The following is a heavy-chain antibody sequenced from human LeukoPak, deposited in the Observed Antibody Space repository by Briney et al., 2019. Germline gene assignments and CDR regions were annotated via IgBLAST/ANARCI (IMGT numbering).Heavy chain of an antibody. CDR1: GGSISSYY. V-gene: IGHV4-59*01. D-gene: IGHD1-26*01. CDR3: ARGGLLSSRYAFDI. J-gene: IGHJ3*02. CDR2: IYYSGST. Sequence: SETLSLTCTVSGGSISSYYWGWIRQPPGKGLEWIGYIYYSGSTNYNPSLKSRVTISVDTSKNQFSLKLSSVTAADTAVYYCARGGLLSSRYAFDIWGQGTMVTVSS.